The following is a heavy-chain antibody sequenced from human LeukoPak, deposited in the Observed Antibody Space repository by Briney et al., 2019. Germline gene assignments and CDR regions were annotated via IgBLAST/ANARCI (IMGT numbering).Heavy chain of an antibody. CDR2: ISGSGGST. Sequence: GGSLRLSCAASGFTFSSYAMSWVRQAPGKGLEWASGISGSGGSTYYADSVKGRFTISRDNSKNTLYLQMNSLRAEDTAVYYCANVAKDYYYYGMDVWGQGTTVTVSS. J-gene: IGHJ6*02. CDR3: ANVAKDYYYYGMDV. D-gene: IGHD2-15*01. CDR1: GFTFSSYA. V-gene: IGHV3-23*01.